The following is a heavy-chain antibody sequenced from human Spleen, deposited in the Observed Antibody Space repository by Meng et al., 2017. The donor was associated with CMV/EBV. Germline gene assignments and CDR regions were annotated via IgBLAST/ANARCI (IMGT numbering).Heavy chain of an antibody. CDR3: ATKTFTTHWDWFDP. V-gene: IGHV1-18*01. Sequence: SGYSCTSYGISWVRQAPGQGLEWMGWISAYNGNTNYAKKLQGRVTMTTDTSTSTAYMELRSLRSEDTAVYYCATKTFTTHWDWFDPWGQGTLVTVSS. J-gene: IGHJ5*02. D-gene: IGHD2-15*01. CDR1: GYSCTSYG. CDR2: ISAYNGNT.